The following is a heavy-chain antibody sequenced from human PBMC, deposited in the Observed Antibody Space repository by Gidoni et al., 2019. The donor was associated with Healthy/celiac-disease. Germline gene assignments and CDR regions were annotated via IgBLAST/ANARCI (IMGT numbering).Heavy chain of an antibody. J-gene: IGHJ5*02. CDR1: GGTFSSYA. CDR3: ARDRGGWEEAGWFDT. Sequence: QVQLAQSGAEVKKPGPSVKVSCNASGGTFSSYAISWVRQAPGQGLEWMGRIIPILGIANYAQKFQGRVTITGDKATSTAYMELSSLRSEDTAVYYCARDRGGWEEAGWFDTWGQGTLVTVSS. D-gene: IGHD6-19*01. V-gene: IGHV1-69*04. CDR2: IIPILGIA.